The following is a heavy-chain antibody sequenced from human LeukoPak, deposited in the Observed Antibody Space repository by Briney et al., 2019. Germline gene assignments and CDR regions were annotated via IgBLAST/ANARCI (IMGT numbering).Heavy chain of an antibody. Sequence: ASVKVSCKASGYTFTSYGISGVRQAPGQGLEWMGWISAYNGNTNYAQKLQGRVTMTTDTSTSTAYMELRSLRSDDTAVSYCASVVYARWFDPWGQGTLVTVSS. CDR3: ASVVYARWFDP. CDR2: ISAYNGNT. CDR1: GYTFTSYG. D-gene: IGHD2-8*02. V-gene: IGHV1-18*01. J-gene: IGHJ5*02.